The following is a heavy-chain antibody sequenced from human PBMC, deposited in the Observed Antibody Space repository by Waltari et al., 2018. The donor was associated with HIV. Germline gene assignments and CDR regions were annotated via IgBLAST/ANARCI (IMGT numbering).Heavy chain of an antibody. J-gene: IGHJ4*02. CDR1: GFSFSRSD. CDR2: ISTTGSTV. Sequence: EVQLVQSGCGLVQPGVSLRLSCAASGFSFSRSDMHWVRQAPGKGLEWVSYISTTGSTVYYADSVKGRFTISRDNAKKSLYLQMNSLRAEDTAVYDCTRGLRLLRSILPFDYWGQGTLVPVSS. D-gene: IGHD1-26*01. CDR3: TRGLRLLRSILPFDY. V-gene: IGHV3-48*03.